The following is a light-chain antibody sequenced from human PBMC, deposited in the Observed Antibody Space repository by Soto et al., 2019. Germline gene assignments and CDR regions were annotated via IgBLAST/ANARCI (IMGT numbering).Light chain of an antibody. V-gene: IGKV1-5*03. CDR3: QQSYITPWT. J-gene: IGKJ1*01. CDR1: QSISSW. CDR2: KAS. Sequence: DIQMTQSPSTLSASVGDRVTITCRASQSISSWLAWYQQKPGKAPKLLIYKASSLESGVPSRFSGSGSGTDFTLTISSLQPEDFATYSCQQSYITPWTFGQGTKVDIK.